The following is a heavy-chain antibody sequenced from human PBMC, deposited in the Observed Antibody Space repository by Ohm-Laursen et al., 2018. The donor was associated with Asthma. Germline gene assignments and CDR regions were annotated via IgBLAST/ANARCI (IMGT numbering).Heavy chain of an antibody. CDR1: GGSISSSNW. CDR2: IYHSGST. CDR3: ARVIRAFGVVAHYYYYGMDV. J-gene: IGHJ6*02. D-gene: IGHD3-3*01. Sequence: PGTLSLTWAVSGGSISSSNWWSWVRQPPGKGLEWIGEIYHSGSTNYNPSLKSRVTISVDKSKNQFSLKLSSVTAADTAVYYCARVIRAFGVVAHYYYYGMDVWGQGTTVTVSS. V-gene: IGHV4-4*03.